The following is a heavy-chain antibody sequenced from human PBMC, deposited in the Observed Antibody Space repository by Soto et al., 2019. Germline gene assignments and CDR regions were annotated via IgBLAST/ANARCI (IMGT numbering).Heavy chain of an antibody. CDR2: ISAYNGNT. D-gene: IGHD2-21*02. J-gene: IGHJ5*02. CDR1: GYTFTSYG. CDR3: ARDRASVVVTASFNWFDP. Sequence: GASVKVSCKASGYTFTSYGISWVRQAPGQGLEWMGWISAYNGNTNYAQKLQGRVTMTTDTSTSTAYMELRSLRSDDTAVYYCARDRASVVVTASFNWFDPWGQGTLVTVSS. V-gene: IGHV1-18*04.